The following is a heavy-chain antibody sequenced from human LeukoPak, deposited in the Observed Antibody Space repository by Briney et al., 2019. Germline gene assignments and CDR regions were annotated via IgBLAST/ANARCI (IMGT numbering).Heavy chain of an antibody. CDR3: ARTTVTNNWFDP. V-gene: IGHV4-39*07. D-gene: IGHD4-11*01. J-gene: IGHJ5*02. CDR1: GGSISSSIYY. Sequence: TSETLSLTCTVSGGSISSSIYYWGWIRQPPGKGLEWIGSIFYSGSTYYNPSLKSRVTISVDTSKNHFSLKLTSVTAADTAVYYCARTTVTNNWFDPWGQGTLVTVSS. CDR2: IFYSGST.